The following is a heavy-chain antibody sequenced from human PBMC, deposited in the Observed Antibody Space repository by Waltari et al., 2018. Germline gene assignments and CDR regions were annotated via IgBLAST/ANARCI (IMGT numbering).Heavy chain of an antibody. D-gene: IGHD2-2*01. CDR2: IYYSGST. Sequence: QVQLQESGPGLVKPSETLSLTCTVSGGSVSSYYWSWTRQRPGKGLEWIWYIYYSGSTNYYPSLKSRVTISVDTSKNQFSLKLSSVTAADTAVYYCARGVVPAARIHYYYYMDVWGKGTTVTISS. J-gene: IGHJ6*03. CDR1: GGSVSSYY. V-gene: IGHV4-59*02. CDR3: ARGVVPAARIHYYYYMDV.